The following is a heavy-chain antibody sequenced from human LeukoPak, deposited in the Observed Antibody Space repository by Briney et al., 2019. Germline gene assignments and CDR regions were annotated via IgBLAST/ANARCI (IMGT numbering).Heavy chain of an antibody. CDR1: GFTFRSYA. CDR3: ARAPYDSSGYYFDY. CDR2: ISYDGSNK. Sequence: PGGSLRLSCAGSGFTFRSYAMHWVRQAPGKGLEWVAVISYDGSNKYYADSVKGRFTISRDNSKNTLYLQMNSLRAEDTAVYYCARAPYDSSGYYFDYWGQGTLVTVSS. J-gene: IGHJ4*02. V-gene: IGHV3-30*04. D-gene: IGHD3-22*01.